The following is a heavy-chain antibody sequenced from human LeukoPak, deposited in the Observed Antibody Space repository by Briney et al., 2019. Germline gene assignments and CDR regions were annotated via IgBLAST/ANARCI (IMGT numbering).Heavy chain of an antibody. V-gene: IGHV1-46*01. J-gene: IGHJ5*02. CDR2: INPSGGST. CDR3: ARATSGGFNWFDP. CDR1: GYTFTSYY. Sequence: ASVKVSCKASGYTFTSYYMHWVRQAPGQGLEWMGIINPSGGSTSYAQKFQGRVTMTRDTSITTAYMELSSLRSEDTAVYYCARATSGGFNWFDPWGQGTLVTVSS. D-gene: IGHD6-19*01.